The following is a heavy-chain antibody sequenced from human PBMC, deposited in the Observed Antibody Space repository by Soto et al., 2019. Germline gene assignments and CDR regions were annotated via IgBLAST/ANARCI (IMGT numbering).Heavy chain of an antibody. Sequence: EVLLLDSGGGLVQPGGSLRLSCEASGFSFSTFDMSWVRQAPGKGLQCVSFIRGSDGTTYYADSVRGRFTISRDNSWDAPSLPMDSLRVDGTAVYYCAKRAWLDCGGRGIVVIVSA. CDR2: IRGSDGTT. J-gene: IGHJ4*02. CDR3: AKRAWLDC. CDR1: GFSFSTFD. D-gene: IGHD3-9*01. V-gene: IGHV3-23*01.